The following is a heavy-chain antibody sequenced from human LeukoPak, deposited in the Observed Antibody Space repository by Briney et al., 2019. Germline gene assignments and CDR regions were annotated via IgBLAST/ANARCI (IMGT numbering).Heavy chain of an antibody. J-gene: IGHJ4*02. CDR3: ARPFEKYYDILTGYWTLDY. CDR1: GYTFTSYY. D-gene: IGHD3-9*01. CDR2: INPSGGST. V-gene: IGHV1-46*01. Sequence: GASVKVSCKASGYTFTSYYMHWVRQAPGQGLEWMGIINPSGGSTSCAQKFQGRVTMTRDTSTSTVYMELSSLRSEDTAVYYCARPFEKYYDILTGYWTLDYWGQGTLVTVSS.